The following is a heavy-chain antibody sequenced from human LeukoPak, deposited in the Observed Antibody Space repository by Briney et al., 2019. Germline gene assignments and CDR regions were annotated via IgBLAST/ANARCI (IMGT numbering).Heavy chain of an antibody. CDR2: ISYDGGNK. CDR1: GFTFSIYS. D-gene: IGHD2-2*01. CDR3: AKDPRAGTSPCYFDY. J-gene: IGHJ4*02. Sequence: PGGSLRLSCAASGFTFSIYSMHWVRQAPGKGLEWVAVISYDGGNKYYADSVKGRFTISRDNSKNTLYLQMNTLRAEDTAVYYCAKDPRAGTSPCYFDYWGQGTLVTVSS. V-gene: IGHV3-30*04.